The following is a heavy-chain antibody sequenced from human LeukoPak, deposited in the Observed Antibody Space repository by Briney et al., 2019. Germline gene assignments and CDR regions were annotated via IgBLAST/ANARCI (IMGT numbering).Heavy chain of an antibody. Sequence: PGGSLRLSCAASGFTFSTYAMTWVRQAPGKGLEWVSLISGTGGSTYYADSVKGRFTISKDNSKNTLYLQMNTLRAEDTAVYYCAKDVNWGSPYYFDYWGQGTLVTVSS. CDR2: ISGTGGST. CDR1: GFTFSTYA. CDR3: AKDVNWGSPYYFDY. J-gene: IGHJ4*02. V-gene: IGHV3-23*01. D-gene: IGHD7-27*01.